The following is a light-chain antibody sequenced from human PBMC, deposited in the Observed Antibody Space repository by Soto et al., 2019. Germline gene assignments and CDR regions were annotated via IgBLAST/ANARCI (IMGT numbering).Light chain of an antibody. CDR1: SSVVGGYNY. Sequence: QSVLTQPRSVSGSPGQSVTIPCTGTSSVVGGYNYVSWYQRHAGKGPKLIIYDVSERPSGVPDRFSASKSGNTASLTISGLQAEDEADYYCSSYAGNYVYVFGSGTKVTVL. V-gene: IGLV2-11*01. CDR2: DVS. J-gene: IGLJ1*01. CDR3: SSYAGNYVYV.